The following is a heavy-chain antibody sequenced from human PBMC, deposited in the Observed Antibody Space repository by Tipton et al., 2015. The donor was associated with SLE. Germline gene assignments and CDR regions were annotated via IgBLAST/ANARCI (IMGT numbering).Heavy chain of an antibody. CDR2: ISYDGSNK. Sequence: SLRLSCAASGFNFSSYAMHWVRQAPGKGLEWVAVISYDGSNKYYADSVKGRFTISRDNSKNTLYLQMNSLRAEDTAVYYCARGWQSQYYFDYWGQGTLVTVSS. V-gene: IGHV3-30*04. J-gene: IGHJ4*02. D-gene: IGHD2-15*01. CDR1: GFNFSSYA. CDR3: ARGWQSQYYFDY.